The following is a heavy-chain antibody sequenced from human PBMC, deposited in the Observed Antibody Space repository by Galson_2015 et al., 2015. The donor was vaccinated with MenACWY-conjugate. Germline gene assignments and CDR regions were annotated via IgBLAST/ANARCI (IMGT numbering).Heavy chain of an antibody. CDR1: GDSVSSNSAA. Sequence: CAISGDSVSSNSAAWNWIRQSPSRGLEWLGRTYYRSKWYNDYAVSVKSRITINPDTSKNQFSLHLNSVTPGDTAVYYCARVRVGGHNWSAPGAREPWSPSPQ. J-gene: IGHJ5*02. D-gene: IGHD3-3*01. V-gene: IGHV6-1*01. CDR3: ARVRVGGHNWSAP. CDR2: TYYRSKWYN.